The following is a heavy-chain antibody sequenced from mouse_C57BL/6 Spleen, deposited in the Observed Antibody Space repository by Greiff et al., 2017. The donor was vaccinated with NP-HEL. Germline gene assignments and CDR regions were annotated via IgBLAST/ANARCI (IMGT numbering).Heavy chain of an antibody. CDR3: TRNGYYGSSPYAMDY. Sequence: QVQLQQSGAELVRPGASVTLSCKASGYTSTDYEMHWVKQTPVHGLEWIGAIDPETGGTAYNQKFKGKAILTADKSSSTAYMELRSLTSEDSAVYYCTRNGYYGSSPYAMDYWGQGTSVTVSS. CDR2: IDPETGGT. D-gene: IGHD1-1*01. CDR1: GYTSTDYE. V-gene: IGHV1-15*01. J-gene: IGHJ4*01.